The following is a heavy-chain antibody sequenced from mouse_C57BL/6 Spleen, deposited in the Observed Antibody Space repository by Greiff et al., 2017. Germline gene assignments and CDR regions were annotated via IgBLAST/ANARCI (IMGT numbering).Heavy chain of an antibody. Sequence: QVQLQQSGAELVKPGASVKISCKASGYAFSSYWMNWVKQRPGKGLEWIGQIYPGDGDTNYNGKFKGKATLTADKSSSTAYMQLSSLTSEDSAVYFCAPFITTVVAGYDDMDYWGQGTSVTVSS. V-gene: IGHV1-80*01. CDR3: APFITTVVAGYDDMDY. CDR2: IYPGDGDT. D-gene: IGHD1-1*01. J-gene: IGHJ4*01. CDR1: GYAFSSYW.